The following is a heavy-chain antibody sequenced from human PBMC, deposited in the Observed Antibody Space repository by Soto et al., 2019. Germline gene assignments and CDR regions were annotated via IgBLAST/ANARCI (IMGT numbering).Heavy chain of an antibody. CDR2: INHSGST. CDR3: ARVWTISARPMKFDY. Sequence: PSETLSLTCAVYGGSFSGYYWSWIRQPPGKGLEWIGEINHSGSTNYNPSLKSRVTISLDTSKNQFSLKLSSVTAADSAVYYCARVWTISARPMKFDYWGQGALVTVSS. J-gene: IGHJ4*02. D-gene: IGHD6-6*01. V-gene: IGHV4-34*01. CDR1: GGSFSGYY.